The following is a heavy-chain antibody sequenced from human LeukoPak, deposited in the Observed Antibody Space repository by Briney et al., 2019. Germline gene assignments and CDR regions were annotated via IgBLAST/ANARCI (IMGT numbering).Heavy chain of an antibody. CDR2: IYYSGST. D-gene: IGHD2-15*01. CDR3: ARLKVAVVAATYIDY. V-gene: IGHV4-39*01. Sequence: PSETLSLTCTVSGGSISSSSYYWGWIRQPPGKGLEWIGSIYYSGSTYYNPSLKSRVTISVDTSKNQFSLKLSFVTAADTAVYYCARLKVAVVAATYIDYWGQGTLVTVSS. J-gene: IGHJ4*02. CDR1: GGSISSSSYY.